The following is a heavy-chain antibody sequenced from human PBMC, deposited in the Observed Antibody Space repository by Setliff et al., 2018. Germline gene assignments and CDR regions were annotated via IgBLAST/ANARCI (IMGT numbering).Heavy chain of an antibody. Sequence: PSETLSLTCTVSDGSISTYYWSWIRQPPGKRLEWIGFIHHSGSTHYNPSLKSRVTISVDTSKNQFSLKLSSVTAADTTVYYCARRSPAYYSGSSGYFYDTSPYMDVWGKGTTVTVS. J-gene: IGHJ6*03. CDR2: IHHSGST. CDR3: ARRSPAYYSGSSGYFYDTSPYMDV. V-gene: IGHV4-59*08. D-gene: IGHD3-22*01. CDR1: DGSISTYY.